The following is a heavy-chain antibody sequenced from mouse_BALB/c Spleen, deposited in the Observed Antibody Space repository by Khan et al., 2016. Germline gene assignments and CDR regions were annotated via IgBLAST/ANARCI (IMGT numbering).Heavy chain of an antibody. CDR1: GDSITSGY. Sequence: EVRLQESGPSLVKPSQTLSLTCSVTGDSITSGYWNWIRKFPGNKLEYMGYISYSGSTYYNQSLKSRVSITRDTSKNQYYLQLNSVTPEDTATYYCASSYSYGTWFAYWGQGTLVTVSA. CDR2: ISYSGST. CDR3: ASSYSYGTWFAY. J-gene: IGHJ3*01. V-gene: IGHV3-8*02. D-gene: IGHD1-1*01.